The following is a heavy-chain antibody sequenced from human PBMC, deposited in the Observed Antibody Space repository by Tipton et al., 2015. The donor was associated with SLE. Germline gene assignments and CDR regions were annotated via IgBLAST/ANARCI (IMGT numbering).Heavy chain of an antibody. Sequence: SSGGYYWSWIRQHPGKGLEWVSGISWNSGSIGYADSVKGRFTISRDNAKNSLYLQMNSLRAEDTALYYCAKGGGSWGQGTLVTVSS. D-gene: IGHD3-16*01. J-gene: IGHJ5*02. CDR1: SSGGYY. CDR3: AKGGGS. CDR2: ISWNSGSI. V-gene: IGHV3-9*01.